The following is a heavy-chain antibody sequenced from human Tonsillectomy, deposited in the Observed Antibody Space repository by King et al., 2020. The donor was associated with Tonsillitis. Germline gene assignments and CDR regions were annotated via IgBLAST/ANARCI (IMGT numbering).Heavy chain of an antibody. D-gene: IGHD6-13*01. V-gene: IGHV3-7*01. CDR3: VTNSRNLDH. J-gene: IGHJ4*02. Sequence: VQLVESGGGLVQPGGSLRLSCAVSGFTFRTNCMTWVRQASGEGLDGGANINQDGRGKDYVDSVKGRFTISRDNARDSLYLQMNSLRADDTAIYYCVTNSRNLDHWGQGTLVTVSS. CDR2: INQDGRGK. CDR1: GFTFRTNC.